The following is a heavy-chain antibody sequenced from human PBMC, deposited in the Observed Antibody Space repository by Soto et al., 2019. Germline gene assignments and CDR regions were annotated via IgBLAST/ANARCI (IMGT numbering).Heavy chain of an antibody. Sequence: LGESLKISCKGSGYSFTSYWIGWVRQMPGKGLEWMGIIYPGDSDTRYSPSFQGQVTISADKSISTAYLQWSSLKASDTAMYYCARHGRDIVVVVAADDCYFDLWGRGTLVTVSS. CDR3: ARHGRDIVVVVAADDCYFDL. CDR1: GYSFTSYW. V-gene: IGHV5-51*01. D-gene: IGHD2-15*01. J-gene: IGHJ2*01. CDR2: IYPGDSDT.